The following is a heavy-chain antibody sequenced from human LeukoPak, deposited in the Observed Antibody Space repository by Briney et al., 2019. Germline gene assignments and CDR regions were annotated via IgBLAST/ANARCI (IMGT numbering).Heavy chain of an antibody. V-gene: IGHV1-2*02. CDR3: ARVLEWLLIGFDY. D-gene: IGHD3-3*01. Sequence: GASVKVSCKASGYTFTGYYMHWVRQAPGQGLEWMGWINPNSGGTNYAQKFQGRVTMTRDTSISTAYMELSRLRSDDTAVYYCARVLEWLLIGFDYWGQGTLVTVSS. CDR2: INPNSGGT. CDR1: GYTFTGYY. J-gene: IGHJ4*02.